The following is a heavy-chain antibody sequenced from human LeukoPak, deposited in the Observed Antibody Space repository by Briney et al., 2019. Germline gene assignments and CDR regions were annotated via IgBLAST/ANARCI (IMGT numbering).Heavy chain of an antibody. CDR2: ISSSSSYI. Sequence: GSLRLSCAASGFTFISYSMNWVRQAPGKGLEWVSSISSSSSYIYYADSVKGRFTISRDNAKNSLYLQMNSLRAEDTAVYYCAREPATAMVTHFDYWGQGTLVTVSS. CDR3: AREPATAMVTHFDY. CDR1: GFTFISYS. D-gene: IGHD5-18*01. J-gene: IGHJ4*02. V-gene: IGHV3-21*01.